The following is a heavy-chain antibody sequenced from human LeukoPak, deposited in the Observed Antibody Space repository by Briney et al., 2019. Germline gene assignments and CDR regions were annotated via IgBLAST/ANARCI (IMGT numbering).Heavy chain of an antibody. J-gene: IGHJ4*02. D-gene: IGHD2-8*02. V-gene: IGHV4-59*01. Sequence: PSETLSLTCTVSGGSISGYYRSWIRQPPGKELEYIGYIYYSGSINYNPCFKSRVTISVVTSKNQYSLKLSSVTAADTAVYYCARDPPGTGAYLDYWGQGTLVTVSS. CDR1: GGSISGYY. CDR2: IYYSGSI. CDR3: ARDPPGTGAYLDY.